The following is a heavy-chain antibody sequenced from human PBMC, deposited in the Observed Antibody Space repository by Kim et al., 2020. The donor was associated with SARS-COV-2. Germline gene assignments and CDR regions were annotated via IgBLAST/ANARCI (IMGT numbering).Heavy chain of an antibody. J-gene: IGHJ5*02. D-gene: IGHD2-2*03. Sequence: GESLKISCKGSGYSFTSYWIGWVRQMPGKGLEWMGIIYPGDSDTRYSPSFQGQVTISADKSISTAYLQWSSLKASDTAMYYCARVDIVVVPAAPFDPWGQGTLVTVSS. CDR2: IYPGDSDT. CDR1: GYSFTSYW. CDR3: ARVDIVVVPAAPFDP. V-gene: IGHV5-51*01.